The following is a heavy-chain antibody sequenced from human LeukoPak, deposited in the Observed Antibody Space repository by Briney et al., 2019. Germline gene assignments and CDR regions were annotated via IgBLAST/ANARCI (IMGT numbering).Heavy chain of an antibody. V-gene: IGHV4-34*01. CDR3: ARVFKRGDAFDI. Sequence: SETLSLTCAVYGGSFSGYYWSWIRQPPGKGLEWIGEINHSGSTNYNPSLKSRVTISVDTSKNQFSLKLSSVTAADTAVYYCARVFKRGDAFDIWGQGTMVTVSS. D-gene: IGHD5-12*01. CDR1: GGSFSGYY. CDR2: INHSGST. J-gene: IGHJ3*02.